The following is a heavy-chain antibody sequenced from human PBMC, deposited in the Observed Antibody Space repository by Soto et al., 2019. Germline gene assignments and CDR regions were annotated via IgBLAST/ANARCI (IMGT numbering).Heavy chain of an antibody. CDR1: GDSISSGDYY. Sequence: QVQLQESGPGLVKPSQTLSLTCTVSGDSISSGDYYWSWIRQPPGKGLEWIGYIYYSGSTYYNPSLTSRVTISVDTSKTQFSLKLSSVTAADTAVYYCARDIVLVPFFFGYYGMDVWGQGTTVTVSS. CDR3: ARDIVLVPFFFGYYGMDV. D-gene: IGHD2-2*01. CDR2: IYYSGST. V-gene: IGHV4-30-4*01. J-gene: IGHJ6*02.